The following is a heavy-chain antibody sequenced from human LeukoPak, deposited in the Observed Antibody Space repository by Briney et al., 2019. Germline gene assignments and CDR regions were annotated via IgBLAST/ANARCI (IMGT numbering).Heavy chain of an antibody. Sequence: GGSLRLSCAASGFTFGSYSMNWVRQAPGKGLEWVSSISSSSSYIYYADSVKGRFTISRDNAKNSLYLQMNSLRAEDTAVYYCARCYYYDSSGYYGQPIDYWGQGTLVTVSS. CDR1: GFTFGSYS. D-gene: IGHD3-22*01. V-gene: IGHV3-21*01. CDR2: ISSSSSYI. J-gene: IGHJ4*02. CDR3: ARCYYYDSSGYYGQPIDY.